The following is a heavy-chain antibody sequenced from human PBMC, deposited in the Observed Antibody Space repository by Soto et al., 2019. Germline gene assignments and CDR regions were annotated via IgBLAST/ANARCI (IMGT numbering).Heavy chain of an antibody. J-gene: IGHJ1*01. CDR3: ARMGDGYNGYQH. CDR1: GGSISSYY. V-gene: IGHV4-59*01. CDR2: IYYSGST. Sequence: PSETLSLTCTVSGGSISSYYWSWIRQPPGKGLEWIGYIYYSGSTNYNPSLKSRVTISVDTSKNQFSLKLSSVTAAVTAVYYCARMGDGYNGYQHWGQGTLVTVSS. D-gene: IGHD5-12*01.